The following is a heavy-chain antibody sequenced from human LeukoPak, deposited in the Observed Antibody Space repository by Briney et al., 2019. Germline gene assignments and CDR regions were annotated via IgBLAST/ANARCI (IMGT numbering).Heavy chain of an antibody. D-gene: IGHD1-7*01. J-gene: IGHJ5*02. V-gene: IGHV1-18*01. CDR2: ISAYNGNT. CDR1: GYTFTSYG. Sequence: GASVKVSCKASGYTFTSYGISWVRQAPGQGLEWRGWISAYNGNTNYAQKLQGRDTMTTDTSTSTAYMELRSLRSDDTAVYYCARGYRLTGTTPSNWFDPWGQGTLVTVSS. CDR3: ARGYRLTGTTPSNWFDP.